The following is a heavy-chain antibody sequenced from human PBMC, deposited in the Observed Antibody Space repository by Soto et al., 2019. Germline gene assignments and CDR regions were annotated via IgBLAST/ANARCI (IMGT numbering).Heavy chain of an antibody. CDR3: ATTGVGYYYYGMDV. Sequence: GGSLRLSCAASGLTFSSYGINWVRQAPGKGLEWVSYISSSSTSIYYADSVKGRFTVSRDNAKNSLYLQMNSLRDEDTAVYYCATTGVGYYYYGMDVWGQGTTVTVSS. CDR2: ISSSSTSI. J-gene: IGHJ6*02. V-gene: IGHV3-48*02. CDR1: GLTFSSYG. D-gene: IGHD7-27*01.